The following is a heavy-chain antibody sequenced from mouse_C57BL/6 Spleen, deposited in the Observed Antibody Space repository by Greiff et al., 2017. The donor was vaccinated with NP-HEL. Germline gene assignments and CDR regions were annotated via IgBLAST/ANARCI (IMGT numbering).Heavy chain of an antibody. CDR3: ARGSGYYGNMDY. V-gene: IGHV5-16*01. J-gene: IGHJ4*01. CDR2: INYDGSST. Sequence: EVQVVESEGGLVQPGSSMKLSCTASGFTFSDYYMAWVRQVPEKGLEWVANINYDGSSTYYLDSLKSRFIISRDNAKNILYLQMSSLKSEDTATYYCARGSGYYGNMDYWGQGTSATVSS. D-gene: IGHD1-1*01. CDR1: GFTFSDYY.